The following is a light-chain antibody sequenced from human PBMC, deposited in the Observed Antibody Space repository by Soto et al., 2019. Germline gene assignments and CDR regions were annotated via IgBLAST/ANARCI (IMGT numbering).Light chain of an antibody. Sequence: QSVLTQPPSVSGAPGQRVTISCTGSNSNIGAGYDVHWYQQLPGTAPKLLIYGHSNRPSGVPDRFSGSKSGTSASLAITGLQAEDEADYYCQSYDTSLSGSNVFGTGTKVTVL. CDR1: NSNIGAGYD. V-gene: IGLV1-40*01. CDR3: QSYDTSLSGSNV. CDR2: GHS. J-gene: IGLJ1*01.